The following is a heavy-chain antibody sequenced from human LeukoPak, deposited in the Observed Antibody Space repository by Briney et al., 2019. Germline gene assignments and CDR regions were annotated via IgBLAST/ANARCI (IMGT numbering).Heavy chain of an antibody. CDR2: IIPISATT. CDR3: ARGDTYYDILTGWSYFDY. Sequence: GASVKVSCKASGCTFSSYTINWLRQAPGQGLEWMGGIIPISATTNYAQKVQGRVTITADKSTSTAYMELSSLRSEDTAAYYCARGDTYYDILTGWSYFDYWGQGTLVTVSS. CDR1: GCTFSSYT. D-gene: IGHD3-9*01. J-gene: IGHJ4*02. V-gene: IGHV1-69*06.